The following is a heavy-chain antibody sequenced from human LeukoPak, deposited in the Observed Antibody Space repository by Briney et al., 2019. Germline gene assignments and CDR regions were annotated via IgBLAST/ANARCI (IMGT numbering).Heavy chain of an antibody. D-gene: IGHD1-26*01. J-gene: IGHJ4*02. CDR3: ASVGATQTFDY. Sequence: ASVKVSCKASGYTFSSFGISWVRKAPGQGLGWMGWISAYNGNTNYAQKLQGRVTMTTDTSTSTAYMELRSLRSDDTAVYYCASVGATQTFDYWGQGTLVTVSS. V-gene: IGHV1-18*01. CDR2: ISAYNGNT. CDR1: GYTFSSFG.